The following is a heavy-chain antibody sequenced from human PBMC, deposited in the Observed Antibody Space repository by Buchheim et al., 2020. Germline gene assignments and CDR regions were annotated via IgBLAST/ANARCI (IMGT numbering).Heavy chain of an antibody. D-gene: IGHD1-26*01. J-gene: IGHJ2*01. CDR2: ISYDGSNK. CDR1: GFTFSSYG. V-gene: IGHV3-30*18. CDR3: AKDQVVGATTDDWYFDL. Sequence: QVQLVESGGGVVQPGRSLRLSCAASGFTFSSYGMHWVRQAPGKGLEWVAVISYDGSNKYYADSVKGRFTISRDNSKKKMYLQMNSLRAEDTAVYYCAKDQVVGATTDDWYFDLWGRGTL.